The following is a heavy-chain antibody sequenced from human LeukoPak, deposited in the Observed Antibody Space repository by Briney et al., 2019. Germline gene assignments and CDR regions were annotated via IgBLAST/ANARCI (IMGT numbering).Heavy chain of an antibody. CDR2: IIPILGIA. J-gene: IGHJ4*02. V-gene: IGHV1-69*04. Sequence: SVKVSCKASGGTFSSYAISWVRQATGQGLEWMGRIIPILGIANYAQKFQGRVTITADKSTSTAYMELSSLRSEDTAVYYCARDRVAAAAVDYWGQGTLVTVSS. CDR3: ARDRVAAAAVDY. CDR1: GGTFSSYA. D-gene: IGHD6-13*01.